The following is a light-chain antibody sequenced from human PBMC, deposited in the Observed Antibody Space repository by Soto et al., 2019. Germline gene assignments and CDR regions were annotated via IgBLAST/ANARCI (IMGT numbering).Light chain of an antibody. CDR2: GTS. Sequence: EVVMTQSPATLSVSPGERATLSCRASQSVSSNLAWYQQKPGQAPRLLIHGTSTRATGVPARFSGSGSGTESTLIISSLQSEDFAVYYCQQYNYWLPSFGPGTKVDIK. CDR3: QQYNYWLPS. V-gene: IGKV3-15*01. J-gene: IGKJ3*01. CDR1: QSVSSN.